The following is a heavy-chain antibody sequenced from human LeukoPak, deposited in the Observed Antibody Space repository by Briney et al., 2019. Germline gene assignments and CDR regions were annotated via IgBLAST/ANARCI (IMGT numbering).Heavy chain of an antibody. CDR3: ARGSGSYSYHYGMDV. D-gene: IGHD3-10*01. CDR1: GFPFDDYG. CDR2: INWNGGST. V-gene: IGHV3-20*02. Sequence: GGSLRLSFEASGFPFDDYGMSWVRQAPGKGLEWVSGINWNGGSTGYADSVKGRFTISRDNAKNSLYLQMNSLRAEDTALYHCARGSGSYSYHYGMDVWGQGTTVTVSS. J-gene: IGHJ6*02.